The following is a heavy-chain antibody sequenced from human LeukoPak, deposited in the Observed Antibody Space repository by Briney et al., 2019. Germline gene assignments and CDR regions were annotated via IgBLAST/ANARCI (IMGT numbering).Heavy chain of an antibody. CDR3: ARGRNYDFWSGYYTGDY. D-gene: IGHD3-3*01. J-gene: IGHJ4*02. CDR2: MNPNSGNT. V-gene: IGHV1-8*03. Sequence: GASVKVSCKASGGTFSSYAISWVRQATGQGLEWMGWMNPNSGNTGYAQKFQGRVTITRNTSISTAYMELSSLRSEDTAVYYCARGRNYDFWSGYYTGDYWGQGTLVTVSS. CDR1: GGTFSSYA.